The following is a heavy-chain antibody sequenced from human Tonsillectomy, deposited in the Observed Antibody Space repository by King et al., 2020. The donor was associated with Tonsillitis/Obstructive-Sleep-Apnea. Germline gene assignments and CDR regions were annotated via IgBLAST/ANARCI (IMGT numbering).Heavy chain of an antibody. CDR3: ARNDRGGWGYYYYMAV. D-gene: IGHD3-22*01. V-gene: IGHV3-30*04. CDR2: ISYDGSNK. CDR1: GFTFSSYA. J-gene: IGHJ6*03. Sequence: VQLVESGGGVVQPGRSLRLSCAASGFTFSSYAMHWVRQAPGKGLEWVAVISYDGSNKYYADSVKGRFTISRDNSKNTLYLQMNSLRAEDTALYYCARNDRGGWGYYYYMAVWGKGTTVTVSS.